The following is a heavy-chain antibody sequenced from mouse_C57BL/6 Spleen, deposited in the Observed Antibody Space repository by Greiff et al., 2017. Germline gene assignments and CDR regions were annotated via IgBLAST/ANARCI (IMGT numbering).Heavy chain of an antibody. Sequence: EVMLVESGGGLVKPGGSLKLSCAASGFTFSDYGMHWVRQAPEKGLEWVAYISSGSSTIYYADTVKGRFTISRDNAKNTLFLQMTSLRSEDTAMYYCARERDLLRYFDVWGTGTTVTVSS. CDR1: GFTFSDYG. D-gene: IGHD2-1*01. J-gene: IGHJ1*03. V-gene: IGHV5-17*01. CDR2: ISSGSSTI. CDR3: ARERDLLRYFDV.